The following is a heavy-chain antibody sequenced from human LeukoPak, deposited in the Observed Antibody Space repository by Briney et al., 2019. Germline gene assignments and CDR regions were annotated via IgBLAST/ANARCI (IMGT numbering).Heavy chain of an antibody. CDR2: IGGSSSYI. D-gene: IGHD2-15*01. J-gene: IGHJ6*02. CDR3: ARDVSYCSGGSCYLGYYGMDV. Sequence: GGSLRLSCAAAGFTFSSYSMNWVRHAAGKGLECVSSIGGSSSYIYYAGSVKGRFTISRDNAQNTLYLQMNSLTAEDTAVYYCARDVSYCSGGSCYLGYYGMDVWGQGTAVTVSS. CDR1: GFTFSSYS. V-gene: IGHV3-21*01.